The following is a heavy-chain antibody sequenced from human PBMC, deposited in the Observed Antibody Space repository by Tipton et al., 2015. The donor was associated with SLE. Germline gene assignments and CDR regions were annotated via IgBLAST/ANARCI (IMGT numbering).Heavy chain of an antibody. J-gene: IGHJ4*02. CDR3: GVFDSSGYYEYAPDY. CDR2: VYYTGST. CDR1: GGFISSSTNF. V-gene: IGHV4-39*01. D-gene: IGHD3-22*01. Sequence: TLSLTCTVSGGFISSSTNFWGWIRQPPGKGLEWIGNVYYTGSTNYSPSLQSRVTISVDTSKNQFSLKLNSVTAADTAVYYCGVFDSSGYYEYAPDYWGQGTLVTVSS.